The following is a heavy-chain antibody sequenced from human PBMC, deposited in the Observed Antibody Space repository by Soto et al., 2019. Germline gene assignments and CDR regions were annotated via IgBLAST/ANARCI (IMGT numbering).Heavy chain of an antibody. CDR3: AGYNWNDMYYYYGMNV. CDR1: GCTFSSYS. J-gene: IGHJ6*02. V-gene: IGHV3-21*01. D-gene: IGHD1-1*01. Sequence: GGSLRLSCAASGCTFSSYSMNWVRHAPGKGLEWVSSISSSSSYIYYADSVKGRFTISRDNAKNSLYLQMNSLRAEDTAVYYCAGYNWNDMYYYYGMNVWGQGTTVTVSS. CDR2: ISSSSSYI.